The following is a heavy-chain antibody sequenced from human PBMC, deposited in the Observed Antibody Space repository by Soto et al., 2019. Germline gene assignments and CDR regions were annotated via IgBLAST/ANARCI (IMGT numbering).Heavy chain of an antibody. V-gene: IGHV3-33*01. CDR1: GFLFSNFC. J-gene: IGHJ4*02. CDR3: ARGLRSVLDY. D-gene: IGHD6-6*01. CDR2: ISSDEKIK. Sequence: GGSLRLSCVASGFLFSNFCMHLVRQAPGKGLEWVAVISSDEKIKQYADSVRGRFAISRDNSKNTLYLQMTSLRAEDTAIYYCARGLRSVLDYWGQGTLVTVS.